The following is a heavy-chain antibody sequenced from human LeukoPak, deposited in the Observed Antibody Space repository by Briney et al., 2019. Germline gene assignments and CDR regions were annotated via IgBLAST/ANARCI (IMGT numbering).Heavy chain of an antibody. D-gene: IGHD3-9*01. CDR2: LWKDGSNN. Sequence: LPGGSLRLSCVASGFTFRNYGMHWVRHAPGKGLEWVAVLWKDGSNNFYADSVKGRFRFSRDNSKDMLYLQMNSLRAEDTAVYYCAKEYEIFVGAFDIWGQGTMVTVSS. CDR1: GFTFRNYG. J-gene: IGHJ3*02. V-gene: IGHV3-33*06. CDR3: AKEYEIFVGAFDI.